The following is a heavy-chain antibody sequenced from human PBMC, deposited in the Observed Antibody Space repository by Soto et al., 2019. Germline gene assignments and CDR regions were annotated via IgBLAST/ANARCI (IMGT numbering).Heavy chain of an antibody. Sequence: QEQLVESGGGLVRPGGSLRLSCAASGFTFSAYYMTWMRQAPGKGLEWVSYITSSSDYTNYAGSVKGRFTNSRDNAKNSLYLQMNSLIVEDTDVYYCVREYYYGMDVWGQGTTVTVYS. J-gene: IGHJ6*02. CDR3: VREYYYGMDV. CDR2: ITSSSDYT. CDR1: GFTFSAYY. V-gene: IGHV3-11*05.